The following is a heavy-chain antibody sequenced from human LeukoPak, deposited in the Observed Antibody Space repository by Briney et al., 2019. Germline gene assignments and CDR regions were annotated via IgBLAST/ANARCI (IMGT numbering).Heavy chain of an antibody. Sequence: SETLSLTCTVSGGSISSGDYYWSWIRQPPGKGLEWIGYIYYSGSTYYNPSLKSRVTISVDTSKNQFSLKLSSVTAGDTAVYYCARGLWSGYLADPVDVWGKGTTVTVSS. CDR2: IYYSGST. V-gene: IGHV4-30-4*08. D-gene: IGHD3-3*01. CDR3: ARGLWSGYLADPVDV. CDR1: GGSISSGDYY. J-gene: IGHJ6*04.